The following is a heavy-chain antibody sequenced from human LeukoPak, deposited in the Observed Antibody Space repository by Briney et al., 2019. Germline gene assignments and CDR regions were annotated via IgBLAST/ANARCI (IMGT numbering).Heavy chain of an antibody. CDR1: GGSISSSSYY. V-gene: IGHV4-39*07. D-gene: IGHD2-15*01. J-gene: IGHJ4*02. CDR2: IYYSGST. CDR3: ARDSCPPNQGGGSCYDY. Sequence: PSETLSLTCTVSGGSISSSSYYWGWIRQPPGKGLEWIGSIYYSGSTYYNPSLKSRVTISVDTSKNQFSLKLSSVTAADTAVYYCARDSCPPNQGGGSCYDYGGQGTRVTVSS.